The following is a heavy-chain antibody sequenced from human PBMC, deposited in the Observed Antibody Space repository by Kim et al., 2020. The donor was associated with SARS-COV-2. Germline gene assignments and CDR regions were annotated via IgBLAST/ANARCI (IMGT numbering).Heavy chain of an antibody. Sequence: GATIYAHRFKGRVAMTRDTSINTVYMEFNRLRSDDTAIYYCARDRNWWFDPWGQGTLVTVSS. J-gene: IGHJ5*02. V-gene: IGHV1-2*02. CDR2: GAT. CDR3: ARDRNWWFDP.